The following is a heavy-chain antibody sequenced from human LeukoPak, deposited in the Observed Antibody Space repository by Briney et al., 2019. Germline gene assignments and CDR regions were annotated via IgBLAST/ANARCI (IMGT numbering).Heavy chain of an antibody. CDR2: ISGDDGGT. Sequence: GGSLRLSCAASGFTFSNQAMSWVRQAPGKGMEWVSSISGDDGGTYYPDSVKGRFTISRDNSKNTLYLQMNSLRAEDTAVYYCAKEIVVLDYAFWGQGTLVTVSS. V-gene: IGHV3-23*01. D-gene: IGHD2-21*01. CDR3: AKEIVVLDYAF. CDR1: GFTFSNQA. J-gene: IGHJ4*02.